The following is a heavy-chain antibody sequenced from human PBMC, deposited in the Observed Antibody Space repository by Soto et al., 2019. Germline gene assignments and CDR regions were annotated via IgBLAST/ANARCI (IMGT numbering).Heavy chain of an antibody. J-gene: IGHJ4*02. Sequence: EVQLLEAGGGLEQPGGSLRLSCAASGFTFDSFAMTWVRQDPGKGLEWVSAISASGGSTFYADSVKGRFTISRDSSKNTLYLQMSSLRDEDTAVYYCARGAVMPDSWGQGTLVTVSS. D-gene: IGHD3-16*01. V-gene: IGHV3-23*01. CDR1: GFTFDSFA. CDR3: ARGAVMPDS. CDR2: ISASGGST.